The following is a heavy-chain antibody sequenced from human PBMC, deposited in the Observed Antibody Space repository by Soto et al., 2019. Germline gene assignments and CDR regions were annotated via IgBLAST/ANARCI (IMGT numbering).Heavy chain of an antibody. D-gene: IGHD1-26*01. CDR2: VIPLFGTP. J-gene: IGHJ4*02. V-gene: IGHV1-69*01. CDR3: AREFELSGSYVFDH. Sequence: QVHLVQSGAEVKKPGSSVKVSCKASGDTFTKYGISWVRQAPGQGLEWMGGVIPLFGTPNYAQRFQDRVTITADPSTTTAYLDLASLTSEDTAMYFCAREFELSGSYVFDHWGQGTLISVSS. CDR1: GDTFTKYG.